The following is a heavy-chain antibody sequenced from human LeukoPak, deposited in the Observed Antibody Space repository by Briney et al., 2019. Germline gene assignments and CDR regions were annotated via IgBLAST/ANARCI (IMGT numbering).Heavy chain of an antibody. D-gene: IGHD2-15*01. V-gene: IGHV1-24*01. CDR3: ATDSHCSGGSCYFH. Sequence: ASVKVSCKVSGYTLTELSMHWVRQAPGKGLEWMGGFDPEDGETIYAQKFRGRVTMTEDTSTDTAYMELSSLRSEDTAVYYCATDSHCSGGSCYFHWGQGTLVTVSS. CDR2: FDPEDGET. J-gene: IGHJ4*02. CDR1: GYTLTELS.